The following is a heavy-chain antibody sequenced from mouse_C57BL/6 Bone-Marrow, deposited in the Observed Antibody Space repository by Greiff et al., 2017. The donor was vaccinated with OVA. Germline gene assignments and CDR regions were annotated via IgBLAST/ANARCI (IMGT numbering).Heavy chain of an antibody. CDR1: GYSFTSYY. CDR2: IYPGSGNT. V-gene: IGHV1-66*01. D-gene: IGHD5-5*01. Sequence: QVQLKQSGPELVKPGASVKISCKASGYSFTSYYIHWVKQRPGQGLELIGWIYPGSGNTKYNEKFKGKATLTADTSSSTAYMQLSSLTSEDSAVYYCARDDYPFAYWGQGTLVTVSA. J-gene: IGHJ3*01. CDR3: ARDDYPFAY.